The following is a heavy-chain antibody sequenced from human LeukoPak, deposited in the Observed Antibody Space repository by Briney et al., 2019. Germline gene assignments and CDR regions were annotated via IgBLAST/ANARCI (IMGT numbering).Heavy chain of an antibody. CDR3: TTGLGYFDWLAHDY. CDR1: GFTFDDYG. V-gene: IGHV3-15*01. CDR2: IKSKTDGGTT. D-gene: IGHD3-9*01. J-gene: IGHJ4*02. Sequence: GGSLRFSCAASGFTFDDYGMSWVRQAPGKGLEWVGRIKSKTDGGTTDYAAPVKGRFTISRDDSKNTLYLQMNSLKTEDTAVYYCTTGLGYFDWLAHDYWGQGTLVTVSS.